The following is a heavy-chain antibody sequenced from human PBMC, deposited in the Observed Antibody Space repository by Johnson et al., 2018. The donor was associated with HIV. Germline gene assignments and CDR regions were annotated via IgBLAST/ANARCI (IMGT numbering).Heavy chain of an antibody. CDR3: ARGAGCDGWRGWNAFDC. J-gene: IGHJ3*01. D-gene: IGHD3-3*01. CDR2: ISSNGGST. V-gene: IGHV3-64*01. Sequence: VQLVESGGGLVQPGGSLRLSCAASGFTLSSYAMHWVRQAPGKGLEYVSAISSNGGSTYYANSVKGRFTISRDNSKNTLYLQMGSLRAEDMAVYYCARGAGCDGWRGWNAFDCWGQGTMVTVAS. CDR1: GFTLSSYA.